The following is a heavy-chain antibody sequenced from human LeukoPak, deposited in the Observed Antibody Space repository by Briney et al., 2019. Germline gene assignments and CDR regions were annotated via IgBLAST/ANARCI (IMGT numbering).Heavy chain of an antibody. V-gene: IGHV1-18*01. Sequence: GASVKVSCKASGYTFTSYGISWVRQAPGQGLEWMGWISAYNGNTNYAQKLQGRVTMTTDTSTSTAYMELRSLRSDDTAVYYCARLRGSSSSAGGYNWFDPWGQGTLVTVSS. CDR1: GYTFTSYG. CDR3: ARLRGSSSSAGGYNWFDP. J-gene: IGHJ5*02. CDR2: ISAYNGNT. D-gene: IGHD6-6*01.